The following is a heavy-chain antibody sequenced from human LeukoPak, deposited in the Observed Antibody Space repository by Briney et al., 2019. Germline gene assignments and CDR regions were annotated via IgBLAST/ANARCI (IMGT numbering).Heavy chain of an antibody. V-gene: IGHV3-7*01. J-gene: IGHJ4*02. CDR3: ARGTHFVYNLWSGYFDY. CDR2: IKQDGSDK. Sequence: GASLSSSCAASGFTFSNYWMTWVRQAPGKGLEWGANIKQDGSDKYYVDSVKGRFTISRDNTKNSLYLQLNSLRAEHTAVYYCARGTHFVYNLWSGYFDYWGQGTLVTVSS. D-gene: IGHD3-3*01. CDR1: GFTFSNYW.